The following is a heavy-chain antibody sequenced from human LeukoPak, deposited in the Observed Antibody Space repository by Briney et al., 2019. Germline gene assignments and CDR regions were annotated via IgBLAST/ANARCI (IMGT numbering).Heavy chain of an antibody. J-gene: IGHJ4*02. CDR2: ISWDGGST. V-gene: IGHV3-43*01. CDR3: AKEFGSELDY. D-gene: IGHD1-26*01. CDR1: GFTFDDYT. Sequence: GGSLRLSCAASGFTFDDYTMHWVRQAPGKGLEWVSLISWDGGSTYYADSVKGRFTISRDNSKNSLYLQMNSLRTEDTALYYCAKEFGSELDYWGQGTLVTVSS.